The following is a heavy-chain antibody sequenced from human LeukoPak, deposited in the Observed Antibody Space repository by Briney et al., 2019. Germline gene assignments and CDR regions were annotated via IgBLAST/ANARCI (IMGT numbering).Heavy chain of an antibody. CDR2: ISSSGLTM. J-gene: IGHJ4*02. CDR1: GFTFSDYS. D-gene: IGHD4-17*01. V-gene: IGHV3-48*04. Sequence: PGGSLRLSCAASGFTFSDYSMNWVRQAPGRGLEWVSYISSSGLTMYYADSVKGRFTISRDNAKKSLYLQMNSLRAEDTAVYYCARRTTGDDYWGQGTLVTVSS. CDR3: ARRTTGDDY.